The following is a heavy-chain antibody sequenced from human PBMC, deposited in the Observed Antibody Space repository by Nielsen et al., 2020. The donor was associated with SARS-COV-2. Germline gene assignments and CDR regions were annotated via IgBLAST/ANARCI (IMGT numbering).Heavy chain of an antibody. Sequence: GGSLRLSCAASGFTFSSYEMNWVRQAPGKGLEWVSAINGGRTYYADSVKGRFTISRDNSKNTLYVQLNSLRAEDTAVYYCAREGTGTCNSSPCVDSWGQGTLVTVSS. V-gene: IGHV3-23*01. CDR3: AREGTGTCNSSPCVDS. J-gene: IGHJ4*02. D-gene: IGHD3/OR15-3a*01. CDR2: INGGRT. CDR1: GFTFSSYE.